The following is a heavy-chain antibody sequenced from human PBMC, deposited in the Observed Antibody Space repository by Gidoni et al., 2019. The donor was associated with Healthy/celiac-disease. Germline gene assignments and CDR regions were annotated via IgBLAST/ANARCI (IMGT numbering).Heavy chain of an antibody. D-gene: IGHD2-2*01. J-gene: IGHJ4*02. Sequence: EVQLLESGGGLVQPGGSLRLSCAAPGFTCSSYAMSWVRQAPGKRLEWVSAISGSGGSTYYADSVKGRFTISRDNSKNTLYLQMNSLRAEDTAVYYCAKRVPAVGYFDYWGQGTLVTVSS. CDR2: ISGSGGST. CDR1: GFTCSSYA. V-gene: IGHV3-23*01. CDR3: AKRVPAVGYFDY.